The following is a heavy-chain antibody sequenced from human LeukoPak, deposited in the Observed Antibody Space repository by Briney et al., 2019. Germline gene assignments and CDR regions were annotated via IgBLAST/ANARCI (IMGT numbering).Heavy chain of an antibody. CDR2: ISFDGNNQ. J-gene: IGHJ6*02. Sequence: GGSLRLSCAASGFTFSSFGMHWVRQAPGKGLEWVAVISFDGNNQYYAESVKGRFTISRDNSKNILYLQMNSLRAEDTAVYYCARDRGTDYYYYAMDVWGQGTTVTVSS. D-gene: IGHD1-1*01. V-gene: IGHV3-30*03. CDR3: ARDRGTDYYYYAMDV. CDR1: GFTFSSFG.